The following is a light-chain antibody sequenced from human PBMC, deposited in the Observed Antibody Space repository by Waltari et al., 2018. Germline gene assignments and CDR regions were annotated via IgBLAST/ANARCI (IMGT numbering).Light chain of an antibody. CDR2: EVT. Sequence: QSALTQPASVSGSPGQSITISCPGTSRDIGKYNYFSWYPHLPGKVPQVMISEVTKRPSGVSNRFSGSKSGNTASLTISGLQADDEAEYYCCSDAGSGTYVFGTGTKLTVV. J-gene: IGLJ1*01. CDR1: SRDIGKYNY. V-gene: IGLV2-23*02. CDR3: CSDAGSGTYV.